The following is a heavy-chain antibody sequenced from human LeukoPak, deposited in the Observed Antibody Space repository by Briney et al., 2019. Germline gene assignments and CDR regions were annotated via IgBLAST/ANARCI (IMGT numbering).Heavy chain of an antibody. J-gene: IGHJ4*02. CDR2: IYYSGST. Sequence: SETLSLTCTVSGGSISSYYWSWIRQPPGKGLEWIGYIYYSGSTNYNPSLKSRVTISVDTSKNQFSLKLSSVTAADTAVYYCARQGSGSTYHFDYWGQGTLVTVSS. CDR3: ARQGSGSTYHFDY. CDR1: GGSISSYY. D-gene: IGHD6-19*01. V-gene: IGHV4-59*08.